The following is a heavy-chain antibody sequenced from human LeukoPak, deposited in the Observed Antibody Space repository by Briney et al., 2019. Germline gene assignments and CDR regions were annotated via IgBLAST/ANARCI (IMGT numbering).Heavy chain of an antibody. J-gene: IGHJ4*02. CDR3: ARLAGISAAGDY. CDR2: MNPNSGNT. Sequence: ASVKVSCKASGYTFTSYDINWVRQATGQGLEWMGWMNPNSGNTGYAQKFQGRVTMTRNTSISTAYMELSSLRSEDTAVYYCARLAGISAAGDYWGQGTLVTVSS. CDR1: GYTFTSYD. V-gene: IGHV1-8*01. D-gene: IGHD6-13*01.